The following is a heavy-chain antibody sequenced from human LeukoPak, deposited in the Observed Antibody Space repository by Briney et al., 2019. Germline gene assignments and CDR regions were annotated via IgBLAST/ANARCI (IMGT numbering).Heavy chain of an antibody. CDR3: TKVEWELPRN. V-gene: IGHV3-49*04. J-gene: IGHJ4*02. CDR2: IRSKTYGGTT. Sequence: PGRSLRLSCRTAGSTFGDYAMSWVRQAPGKGLEWVGFIRSKTYGGTTEYDASVKDRFTISRDDSKSIAYLQMNSLKTEDTGVYYRTKVEWELPRNWGQGTLVTVST. CDR1: GSTFGDYA. D-gene: IGHD1-26*01.